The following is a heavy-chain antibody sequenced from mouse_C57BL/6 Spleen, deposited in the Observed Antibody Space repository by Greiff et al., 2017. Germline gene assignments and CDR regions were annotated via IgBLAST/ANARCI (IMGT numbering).Heavy chain of an antibody. D-gene: IGHD1-1*01. CDR2: ISNGGGST. V-gene: IGHV5-12*01. Sequence: EVKLVEPGGGLVQPGGSLKLSCAASGFTFSDYYMYWVRQTPEKRLEWVAYISNGGGSTYYPDTVKGRFTISRDNAKNTLYLQMSRLKSEDTAMYYCARCSTYYAMDYWGQGTSVTVSS. J-gene: IGHJ4*01. CDR3: ARCSTYYAMDY. CDR1: GFTFSDYY.